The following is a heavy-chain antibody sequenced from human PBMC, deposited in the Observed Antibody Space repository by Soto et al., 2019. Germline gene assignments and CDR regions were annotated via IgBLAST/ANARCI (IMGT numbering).Heavy chain of an antibody. CDR3: ARGEYDSSGLYSWAPLGFDG. CDR1: GGSFTDYY. J-gene: IGHJ6*02. Sequence: QVQLRQWGAGLLKPSETLVLTCAVSGGSFTDYYWGWIRQSPGKGLEWIGEINHSASSTYNPSLASRVTILVDSSNNQFSLRLTSVTAADTAMYYCARGEYDSSGLYSWAPLGFDGWGPGTTVTVSS. CDR2: INHSASS. D-gene: IGHD3-22*01. V-gene: IGHV4-34*01.